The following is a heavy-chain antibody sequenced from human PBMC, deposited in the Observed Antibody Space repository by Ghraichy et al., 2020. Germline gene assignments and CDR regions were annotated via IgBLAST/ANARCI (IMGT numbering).Heavy chain of an antibody. V-gene: IGHV3-23*01. CDR1: GFALNTYA. D-gene: IGHD5-12*01. J-gene: IGHJ4*02. Sequence: GESLNISCAASGFALNTYAMDWVRQAPGKGLEWVSTITRSDGRTKYADSVKGRFTIFRDNSNNTLYLQMNSLRVEDTAIYYCANGRGGGGYAYFNYWGQGTLVTVPS. CDR2: ITRSDGRT. CDR3: ANGRGGGGYAYFNY.